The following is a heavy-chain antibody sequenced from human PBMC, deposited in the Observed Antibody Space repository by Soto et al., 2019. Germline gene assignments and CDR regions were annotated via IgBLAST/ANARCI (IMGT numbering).Heavy chain of an antibody. CDR1: GFPLEKYG. CDR3: ARATYNWNHEY. Sequence: WGSLRLSCAVSGFPLEKYGISFFGQAPWKWREWVSSISFSGDYIYYADSVKGRFTISRDNARNSLYLQMNRLGVDDTALYFCARATYNWNHEYWGQGTQVTVSS. J-gene: IGHJ4*02. D-gene: IGHD1-20*01. CDR2: ISFSGDYI. V-gene: IGHV3-21*01.